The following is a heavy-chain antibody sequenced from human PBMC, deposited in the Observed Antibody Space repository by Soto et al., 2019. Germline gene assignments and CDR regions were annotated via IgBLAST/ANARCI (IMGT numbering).Heavy chain of an antibody. CDR3: ARDHGENYNYYGMGV. Sequence: SETLSLTCAVSGGSISSGGYSWSWIRQPPGKGLEWIGYIYHSGSTYYNPSLKSRVTISVDRSKNQFSLKLSSVTAADTAVYYCARDHGENYNYYGMGVWGQGTTVTVSS. CDR2: IYHSGST. CDR1: GGSISSGGYS. D-gene: IGHD3-10*01. J-gene: IGHJ6*02. V-gene: IGHV4-30-2*01.